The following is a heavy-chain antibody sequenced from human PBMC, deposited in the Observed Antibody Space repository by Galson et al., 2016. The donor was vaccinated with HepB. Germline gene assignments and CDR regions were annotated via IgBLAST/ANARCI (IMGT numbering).Heavy chain of an antibody. Sequence: QSGAEVKKPGESLKISCETSGYSFSTYWIAWVRQMPGKGLEYVGIFDPDDSDTRYSPSFEGHVTISADKSAGTAYLQWTSLKASDTGIYFCARHKGRVLYYFYGMDVWGQGTTVAVS. V-gene: IGHV5-51*01. CDR3: ARHKGRVLYYFYGMDV. J-gene: IGHJ6*02. CDR2: FDPDDSDT. D-gene: IGHD3-10*01. CDR1: GYSFSTYW.